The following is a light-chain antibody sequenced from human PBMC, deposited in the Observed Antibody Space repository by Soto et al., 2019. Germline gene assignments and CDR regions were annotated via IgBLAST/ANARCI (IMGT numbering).Light chain of an antibody. Sequence: QSVLTQSPSASGSPGQSITVSCTGTSSDVGDYNFVSWYQQHPGKAPKLLIYEVTKRPSGVPDRFSGSKSGNTASLTVSGLQSEDEADYYGSSFAASHVVFGGGTKLTVL. CDR2: EVT. V-gene: IGLV2-8*01. CDR3: SSFAASHVV. J-gene: IGLJ2*01. CDR1: SSDVGDYNF.